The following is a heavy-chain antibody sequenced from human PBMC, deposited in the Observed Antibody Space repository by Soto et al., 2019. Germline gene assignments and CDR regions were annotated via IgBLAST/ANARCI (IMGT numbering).Heavy chain of an antibody. Sequence: GASVKVSCKASGYTFTSYDINWVRQATGQGLEWMGWMNPNSGNTGYAQKFQGRVTMTRNTSISTAYMELSSLRSEDTAVYYCAKQYSSTWYYFDYWGQGTLVTVS. CDR1: GYTFTSYD. V-gene: IGHV1-8*01. J-gene: IGHJ4*02. CDR2: MNPNSGNT. D-gene: IGHD6-13*01. CDR3: AKQYSSTWYYFDY.